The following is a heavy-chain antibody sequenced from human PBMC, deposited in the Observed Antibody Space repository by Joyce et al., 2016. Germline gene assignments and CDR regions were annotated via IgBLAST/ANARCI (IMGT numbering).Heavy chain of an antibody. J-gene: IGHJ1*01. CDR2: ITSDGSRK. Sequence: QVQLVESGGGVVRPGGSLRLSCVASGFPFSGRGMRWVRQAPGKGLEWVALITSDGSRKFYTDSVKGRFTISRDNSRNTVYLQMDSLRPEDTAVFYWAKRGFCSDVRCYSFHFHLWGQGTLVTVSA. CDR1: GFPFSGRG. V-gene: IGHV3-30*18. D-gene: IGHD2-15*01. CDR3: AKRGFCSDVRCYSFHFHL.